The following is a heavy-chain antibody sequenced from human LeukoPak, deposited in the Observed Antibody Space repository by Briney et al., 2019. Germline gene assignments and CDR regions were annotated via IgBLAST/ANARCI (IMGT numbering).Heavy chain of an antibody. Sequence: SVKVSCKASGGTFSSYAISWVRQAPGQGLEWMGGIIPIFGTANYAQKFQGRVTITADKSTSTAYMKLSSLRSEDTAVYYCARVANYYDSSGPPGDYWGQGTLVTVSS. CDR3: ARVANYYDSSGPPGDY. CDR2: IIPIFGTA. J-gene: IGHJ4*02. V-gene: IGHV1-69*06. CDR1: GGTFSSYA. D-gene: IGHD3-22*01.